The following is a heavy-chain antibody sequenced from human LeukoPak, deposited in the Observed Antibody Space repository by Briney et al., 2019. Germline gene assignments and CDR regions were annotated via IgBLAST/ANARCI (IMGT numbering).Heavy chain of an antibody. J-gene: IGHJ4*02. CDR1: GFTFDDYG. V-gene: IGHV3-20*04. D-gene: IGHD3-3*01. CDR2: INWNGGST. CDR3: ARGIRFLEWLSGFDY. Sequence: GGSLRLSCAASGFTFDDYGMSWVRQVPGKGLEWVSGINWNGGSTGYADSVKGRFTISRDKAKNSLYLQMDSLRVEDTALYYCARGIRFLEWLSGFDYWGQGTLVTVSS.